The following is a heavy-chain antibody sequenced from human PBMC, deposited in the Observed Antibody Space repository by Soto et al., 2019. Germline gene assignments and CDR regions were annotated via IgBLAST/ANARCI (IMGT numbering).Heavy chain of an antibody. J-gene: IGHJ5*02. CDR3: ARLSRPNYYDTSGFFKDNWFDP. V-gene: IGHV1-69*01. Sequence: QVQLVQSGAEVKKPGSSMKVSCKASGGTFNSYDINWVRQAPGQGLEWMGGIIPIVETPKYAQKFQGRVTITAAESTNTVYMELSSLRSADTAMYYCARLSRPNYYDTSGFFKDNWFDPWGQGTLVTVSS. CDR2: IIPIVETP. D-gene: IGHD3-22*01. CDR1: GGTFNSYD.